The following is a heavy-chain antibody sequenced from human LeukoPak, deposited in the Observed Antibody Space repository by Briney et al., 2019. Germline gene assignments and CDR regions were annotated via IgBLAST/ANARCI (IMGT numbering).Heavy chain of an antibody. CDR1: GFTVSSDY. CDR2: IYNGGST. D-gene: IGHD4-17*01. J-gene: IGHJ6*03. CDR3: ARALLDTVTTYYYYYYYMDV. Sequence: GGSLRLSCAASGFTVSSDYMSWIRQAPGEGLEWVSVIYNGGSTYYADSVKGRFTISRDNSKNTLYLQMNSLRTEDTAVYYCARALLDTVTTYYYYYYYMDVWGKGTTVTVS. V-gene: IGHV3-53*01.